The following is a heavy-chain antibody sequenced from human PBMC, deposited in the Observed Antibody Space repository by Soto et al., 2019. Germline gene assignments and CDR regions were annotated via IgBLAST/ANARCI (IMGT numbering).Heavy chain of an antibody. CDR1: GFTFSSYS. CDR3: ARGVVSSIAPPYWYFDV. D-gene: IGHD2-21*02. CDR2: ISSGAKYM. J-gene: IGHJ2*01. V-gene: IGHV3-21*02. Sequence: EVQLVESGGGLVKPGGSLRLSCAASGFTFSSYSMIWVRQTPGKGLEWVSGISSGAKYMYYADSLKGRFTISRDNTKSSLYLQMDSLRAEDSAVYYCARGVVSSIAPPYWYFDVWGRGSLVTVSS.